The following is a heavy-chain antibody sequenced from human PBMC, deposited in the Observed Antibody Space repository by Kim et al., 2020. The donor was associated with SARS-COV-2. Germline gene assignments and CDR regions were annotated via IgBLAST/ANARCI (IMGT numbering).Heavy chain of an antibody. CDR3: TTGPPRSARLEF. Sequence: GGSLRLSCAASGFTFSNAWMTWVRQAPGKGLEWVGRIKSKTDAGTTDHAAPVKGRFTISRDDSISTLYLQMNSLKTEDTAVYYCTTGPPRSARLEFWGQGTLVTVSS. CDR2: IKSKTDAGTT. D-gene: IGHD1-26*01. V-gene: IGHV3-15*01. CDR1: GFTFSNAW. J-gene: IGHJ4*02.